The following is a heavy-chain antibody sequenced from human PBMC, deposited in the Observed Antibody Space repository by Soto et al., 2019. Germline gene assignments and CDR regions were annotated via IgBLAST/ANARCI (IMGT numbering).Heavy chain of an antibody. Sequence: QLQLQESGPGLVKPWETLSLTCTVTGGSISSSSYYWGWIRQPPGKGLEWIGSIYYSGSTYYNQSLKSRGTISGDTSKNQFSLKLRSVTAADTAVYYCARHQVAEGNDYWGQGTLVTVSS. CDR1: GGSISSSSYY. V-gene: IGHV4-39*01. CDR3: ARHQVAEGNDY. CDR2: IYYSGST. D-gene: IGHD6-19*01. J-gene: IGHJ4*02.